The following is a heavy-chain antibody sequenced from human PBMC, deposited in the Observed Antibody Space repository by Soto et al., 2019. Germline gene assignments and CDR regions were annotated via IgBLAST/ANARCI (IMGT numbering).Heavy chain of an antibody. J-gene: IGHJ4*02. CDR3: ARGTYFDY. Sequence: QVQLVQSGAEVKKPGASVKVSCKASGYTLNTYGITWVRQAPGQGLEWMGWISANNDHTNYPQKLQGRVTMTTDTPTHTAYMELRSLTSDDSAVYYCARGTYFDYWGQGTLVTVSS. V-gene: IGHV1-18*01. CDR2: ISANNDHT. CDR1: GYTLNTYG.